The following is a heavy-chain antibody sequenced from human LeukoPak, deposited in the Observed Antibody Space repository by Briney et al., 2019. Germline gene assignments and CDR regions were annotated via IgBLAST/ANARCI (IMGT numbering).Heavy chain of an antibody. J-gene: IGHJ4*02. CDR1: GFTFSSYG. D-gene: IGHD3-9*01. V-gene: IGHV3-33*05. Sequence: GGSLRLSCAASGFTFSSYGMHWVCRAPGKGLEWVAVISYDGSNKYYADSVKGRFTISRDNSKNTLYLQMNSLRVEDTAVYYCARDSESWTETGLRFDYWGQGTLVTVSS. CDR2: ISYDGSNK. CDR3: ARDSESWTETGLRFDY.